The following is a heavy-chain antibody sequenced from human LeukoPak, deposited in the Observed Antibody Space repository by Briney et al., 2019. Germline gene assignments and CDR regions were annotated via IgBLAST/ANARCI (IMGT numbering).Heavy chain of an antibody. CDR3: ARARDTIFGVGRATDEWYFDL. CDR1: GGSFSGYY. CDR2: INHSGST. Sequence: PSETLSLTCAVYGGSFSGYYWSWIRQPPGKGLEWIGEINHSGSTNYNPSLKSRVTISVDTSKNQFSLKLSSVTAADTAVYYCARARDTIFGVGRATDEWYFDLWGRGTLVTVSS. J-gene: IGHJ2*01. V-gene: IGHV4-34*01. D-gene: IGHD3-3*01.